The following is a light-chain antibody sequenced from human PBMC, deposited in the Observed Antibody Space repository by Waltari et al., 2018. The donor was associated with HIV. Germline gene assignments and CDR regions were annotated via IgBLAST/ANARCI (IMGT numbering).Light chain of an antibody. CDR3: AAWDDSLSVVYV. CDR2: RNN. J-gene: IGLJ1*01. CDR1: SSNIGSNY. Sequence: QSVLTQPPSASGTPGQRVTISCSGSSSNIGSNYVYWYLQLPGTAPKLLIYRNNQRPSGVPDRFSGSKSGTSASLAISGLRSEDEADYYCAAWDDSLSVVYVFGTGTKVTVL. V-gene: IGLV1-47*01.